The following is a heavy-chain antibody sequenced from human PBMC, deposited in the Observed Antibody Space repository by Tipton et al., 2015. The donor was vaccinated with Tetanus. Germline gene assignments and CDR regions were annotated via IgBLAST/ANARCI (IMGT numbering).Heavy chain of an antibody. V-gene: IGHV4-31*02. Sequence: LRLSCAASGFTFSSYAMSWIRQYPGKGLEWIGYIYYSGSTYYNPSLKSRVTISVDTSKNQFSLKLSSVTAADTAVYYCARGGSYHTPPGYWGQGTLVTVSS. J-gene: IGHJ4*02. CDR1: GFTFSSYA. CDR2: IYYSGST. D-gene: IGHD1-26*01. CDR3: ARGGSYHTPPGY.